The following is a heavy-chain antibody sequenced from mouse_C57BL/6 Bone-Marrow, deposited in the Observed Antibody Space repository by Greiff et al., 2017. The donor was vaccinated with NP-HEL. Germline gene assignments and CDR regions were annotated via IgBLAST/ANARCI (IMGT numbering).Heavy chain of an antibody. CDR3: ARSHYYGSSSTYYYAMDY. V-gene: IGHV1-75*01. CDR1: GYTFTSSW. CDR2: IFPGSGST. D-gene: IGHD1-1*01. Sequence: QVQLQQPGAELVKPGASVKLSCKASGYTFTSSWMHWVKQRPGQGLEWIGWIFPGSGSTYYNEKFKGKATLTVDKSSSTAYMLLSSLTSEDSAVYFCARSHYYGSSSTYYYAMDYWGQGTSVTVSS. J-gene: IGHJ4*01.